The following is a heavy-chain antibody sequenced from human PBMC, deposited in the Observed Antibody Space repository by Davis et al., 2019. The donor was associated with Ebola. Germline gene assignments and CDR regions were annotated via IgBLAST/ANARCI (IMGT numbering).Heavy chain of an antibody. CDR3: ARHVTRVGGIEYFQY. D-gene: IGHD2-21*02. Sequence: MPSETLSLTCTVSGGSISSSSYYWGWIRQPPGKGLEWIGEIYHSGSTNYNPSLKSRVTISVDTSKNQFSLKLSSVTAADTAVYYCARHVTRVGGIEYFQYWGQGTLVTVSS. CDR2: IYHSGST. J-gene: IGHJ1*01. CDR1: GGSISSSSYY. V-gene: IGHV4-39*01.